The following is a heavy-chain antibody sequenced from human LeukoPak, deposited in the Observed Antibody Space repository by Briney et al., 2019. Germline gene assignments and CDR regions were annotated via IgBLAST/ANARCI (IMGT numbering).Heavy chain of an antibody. CDR3: AKDIADSRLNAFDI. CDR1: GFAFSSYE. CDR2: IDNSGVTT. V-gene: IGHV3-48*03. Sequence: GGSLRLSCLASGFAFSSYEMNWVRQAPGKGLEWVSFIDNSGVTTYYADSVKGRFTISRDNAKNSLYLQMNSLRAEDTALYYCAKDIADSRLNAFDIWGQGTMVTVSS. J-gene: IGHJ3*02. D-gene: IGHD3-22*01.